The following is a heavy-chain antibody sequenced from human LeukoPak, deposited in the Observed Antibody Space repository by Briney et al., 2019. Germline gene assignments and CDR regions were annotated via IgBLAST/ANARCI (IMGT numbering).Heavy chain of an antibody. CDR1: GYTFTDYI. CDR3: ARLMDNNYDGSAFDY. D-gene: IGHD3-22*01. J-gene: IGHJ4*02. V-gene: IGHV1-18*01. CDR2: IGTYDGHT. Sequence: ASVKVSCKTSGYTFTDYIIAWVRQAPGQGLEWLGWIGTYDGHTSYAQKVQGRVTMTTDTSATTAYLELRSLTSDDTALYYCARLMDNNYDGSAFDYWGQGTLVAVSS.